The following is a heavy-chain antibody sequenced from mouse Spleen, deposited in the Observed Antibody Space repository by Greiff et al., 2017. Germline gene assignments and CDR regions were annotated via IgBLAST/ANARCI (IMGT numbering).Heavy chain of an antibody. D-gene: IGHD6-1*01. CDR1: GYSITSDYA. V-gene: IGHV3-2*02. CDR2: IRYSGST. Sequence: EVQLVESGPGLVKPSQSLSLTCTVTGYSITSDYACNWIRQFPGNKLEWVGYIRYSGSTSYNPYLKSRTSITGDTSNSQFFLQLNSLTTEDTATYYCASSPFAYWGQGTLVTVSA. CDR3: ASSPFAY. J-gene: IGHJ3*01.